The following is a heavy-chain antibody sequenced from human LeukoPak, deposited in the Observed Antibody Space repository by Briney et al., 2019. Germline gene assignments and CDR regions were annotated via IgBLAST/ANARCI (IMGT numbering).Heavy chain of an antibody. CDR3: AGGGSSSWYVQYYYYYMDV. CDR2: IYYSGST. D-gene: IGHD6-13*01. V-gene: IGHV4-59*01. J-gene: IGHJ6*03. CDR1: GGSISSYY. Sequence: SETLSLTCTVSGGSISSYYWSWIRQPPGKGLEWIGYIYYSGSTNYNPSLKSRVTISVDTSKNQASLKLSSVTAADTAVYYCAGGGSSSWYVQYYYYYMDVWGKGTTVTVSS.